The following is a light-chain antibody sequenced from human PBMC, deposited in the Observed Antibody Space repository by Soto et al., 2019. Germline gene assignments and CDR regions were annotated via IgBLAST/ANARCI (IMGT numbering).Light chain of an antibody. V-gene: IGKV3-11*01. J-gene: IGKJ5*01. Sequence: EIGLTQSPATLSLSTGGIAPLCRRASPSVTNFLAWYQQQPGQAPRLLIYGAFNRATGIPARFSGSGSGTDFTLTISSLEPEDSAIYYCQQRNIWPPVTFGQGTRLEIK. CDR3: QQRNIWPPVT. CDR1: PSVTNF. CDR2: GAF.